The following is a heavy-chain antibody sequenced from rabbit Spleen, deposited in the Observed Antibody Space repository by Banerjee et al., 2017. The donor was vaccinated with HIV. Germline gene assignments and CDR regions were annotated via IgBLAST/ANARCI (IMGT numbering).Heavy chain of an antibody. V-gene: IGHV1S45*01. CDR1: GVSFSEKDV. D-gene: IGHD8-1*01. CDR2: IAGSSSGFT. J-gene: IGHJ4*01. CDR3: ARDGAGGSYCAL. Sequence: QEQLEESGGGLVKPEGSLTLTCKASGVSFSEKDVMCWVRQAPGKGLEWISCIAGSSSGFTYSATWATGRFTISKTSSTTVTLQMTSLTVADTATYFCARDGAGGSYCALWGPGTLV.